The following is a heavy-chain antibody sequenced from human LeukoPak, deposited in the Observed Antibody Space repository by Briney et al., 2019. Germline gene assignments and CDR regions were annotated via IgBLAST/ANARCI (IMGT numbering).Heavy chain of an antibody. V-gene: IGHV4-4*02. J-gene: IGHJ4*02. Sequence: SEALSLTCDVSGGSISATNWWTWIRQPPGGGLEWIGEVHLNGRTHYSPSLESRVTMSADMSENHVSLQLTSVTAADTAVYYCAREGGFYRPLDYSGPGTLVIVSS. CDR2: VHLNGRT. CDR1: GGSISATNW. CDR3: AREGGFYRPLDY. D-gene: IGHD2/OR15-2a*01.